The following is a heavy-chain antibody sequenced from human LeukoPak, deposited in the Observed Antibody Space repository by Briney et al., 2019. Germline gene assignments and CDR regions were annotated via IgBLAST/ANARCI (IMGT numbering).Heavy chain of an antibody. J-gene: IGHJ3*02. D-gene: IGHD5-24*01. CDR2: ISGDGGST. CDR1: GFTFDNYA. CDR3: AKDSGRRWLQFFDAFDI. Sequence: GGSLRLSCAASGFTFDNYAMHWVRQAPGKGLVWVSLISGDGGSTYYADSVKGRFTISRDNSKNTLYLQMYSLRTEDTALYYCAKDSGRRWLQFFDAFDIWGQGTMVTVSS. V-gene: IGHV3-43*02.